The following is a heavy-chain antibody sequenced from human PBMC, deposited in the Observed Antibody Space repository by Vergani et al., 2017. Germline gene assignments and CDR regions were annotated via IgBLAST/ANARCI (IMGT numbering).Heavy chain of an antibody. D-gene: IGHD6-13*01. CDR1: GGSISSSSYY. CDR3: AREERYGYRSSWYWSGVWYGMDV. V-gene: IGHV4-39*07. J-gene: IGHJ6*02. CDR2: IYYSGST. Sequence: QLQLQESGPGLVKPSETLSLTCTVSGGSISSSSYYWGWIRQPPGKGLEWIGSIYYSGSTYYNPSLKSRVTISVDTSKNQFSLKLSSVTAADTAVYYCAREERYGYRSSWYWSGVWYGMDVGGQGTTVTVSS.